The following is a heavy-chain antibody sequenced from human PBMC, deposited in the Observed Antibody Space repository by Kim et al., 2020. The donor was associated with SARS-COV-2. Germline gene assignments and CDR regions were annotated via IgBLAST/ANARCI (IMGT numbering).Heavy chain of an antibody. D-gene: IGHD2-2*02. Sequence: ETVEYAAPVTGRFTISRDDTKNTVFLQMSSLRSEDTAIYYCTQGIGYSMNVWGQGTTVTVSS. CDR2: ETV. J-gene: IGHJ6*02. V-gene: IGHV3-15*01. CDR3: TQGIGYSMNV.